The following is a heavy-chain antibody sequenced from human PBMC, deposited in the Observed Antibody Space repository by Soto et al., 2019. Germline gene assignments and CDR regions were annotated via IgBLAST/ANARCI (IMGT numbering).Heavy chain of an antibody. CDR2: INHSGHT. V-gene: IGHV4-34*01. CDR3: AFLAPWGDHVFAVA. Sequence: PSETLSLTCAVYGGSFSVHYWSWIRQPPGKGLEWIAEINHSGHTNYNPSLKSRVTISADTSKNQLSLNLKSTTAADTAVYYCAFLAPWGDHVFAVAWGQGTLVTVSS. CDR1: GGSFSVHY. J-gene: IGHJ5*02. D-gene: IGHD6-19*01.